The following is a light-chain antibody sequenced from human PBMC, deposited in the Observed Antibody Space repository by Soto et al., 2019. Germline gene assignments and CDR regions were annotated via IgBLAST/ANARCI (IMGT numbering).Light chain of an antibody. CDR3: QHYDNSPL. CDR2: GAS. V-gene: IGKV3-15*01. J-gene: IGKJ3*01. Sequence: EIVMTQSPATLSVSPGERATLSCRASQSVSSNLAWYQQKPGQAPRLLIYGASTRATGIPARFSGSGSGTEFTLTISSLQSEDFAVYYCQHYDNSPLFGPGTKVDIK. CDR1: QSVSSN.